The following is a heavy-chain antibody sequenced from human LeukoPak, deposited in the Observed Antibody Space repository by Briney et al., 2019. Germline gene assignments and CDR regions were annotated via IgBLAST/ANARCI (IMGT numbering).Heavy chain of an antibody. CDR2: ISYDGSNK. CDR3: ARDLGLLLWFGELLGLDY. D-gene: IGHD3-10*01. CDR1: GFTFSSYA. V-gene: IGHV3-30*04. Sequence: GRSLRLSCAASGFTFSSYAMRWVRQAPGKGLEWVAVISYDGSNKYYADSVKGRFTISRDNSKNTLYLQMNSLRAEDTAVYYCARDLGLLLWFGELLGLDYWGQGTLVTVSS. J-gene: IGHJ4*02.